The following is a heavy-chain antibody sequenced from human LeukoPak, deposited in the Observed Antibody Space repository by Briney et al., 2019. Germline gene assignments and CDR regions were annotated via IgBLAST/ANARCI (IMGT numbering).Heavy chain of an antibody. CDR3: ARAGPMGASDY. CDR1: GFTFSSYD. D-gene: IGHD3-10*01. Sequence: PGGSLRLSCAASGFTFSSYDMHWVRQATGKGLEWVSAIGTAGDTYYSGSVKGRFTISRENAKNSLYLQMNSLRAGDTAVYYCARAGPMGASDYWGQGTLVTVSS. J-gene: IGHJ4*02. V-gene: IGHV3-13*01. CDR2: IGTAGDT.